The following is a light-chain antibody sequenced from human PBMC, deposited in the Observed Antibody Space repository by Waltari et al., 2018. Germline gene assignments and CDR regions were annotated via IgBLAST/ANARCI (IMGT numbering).Light chain of an antibody. CDR1: QNINSW. V-gene: IGKV1-5*03. CDR2: KAS. J-gene: IGKJ3*01. Sequence: DIQMTQSPSTLSASVGDRDTITCRASQNINSWLAWYQQKPGKAPKLLIYKASSLETGVPSRFSGSESGTEFTLTINSLQPDDFATYYCQQYNSYHIFTFGPGTKVEI. CDR3: QQYNSYHIFT.